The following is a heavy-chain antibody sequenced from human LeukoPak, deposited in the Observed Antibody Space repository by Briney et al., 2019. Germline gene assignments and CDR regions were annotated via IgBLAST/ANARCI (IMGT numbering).Heavy chain of an antibody. J-gene: IGHJ6*02. CDR3: AKHASSYYYYGMDV. V-gene: IGHV3-21*04. Sequence: GGSLRLSCAASGFTFSSYSMNWVRQAPGKGLEWVSSISSSSSYIYYADSVKGRFTISRDNAKNSLYLQMNSLRAEDTALYYCAKHASSYYYYGMDVWGQGTTATVS. D-gene: IGHD2-2*01. CDR2: ISSSSSYI. CDR1: GFTFSSYS.